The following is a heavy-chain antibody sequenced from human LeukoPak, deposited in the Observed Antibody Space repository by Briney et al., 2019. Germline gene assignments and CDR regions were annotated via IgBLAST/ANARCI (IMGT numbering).Heavy chain of an antibody. D-gene: IGHD3-10*01. V-gene: IGHV4-39*07. CDR2: IYYSGTT. CDR1: GGSISSSTYY. J-gene: IGHJ6*02. CDR3: ARAPGQGYYYYGMDV. Sequence: SETLSLTCTVSGGSISSSTYYWGWIRQPPGKGLEWIGTIYYSGTTYYNPSLKSRVTISVDRSKNQFSLKLSSVTAADTAVYYCARAPGQGYYYYGMDVWGQGTTVTVSS.